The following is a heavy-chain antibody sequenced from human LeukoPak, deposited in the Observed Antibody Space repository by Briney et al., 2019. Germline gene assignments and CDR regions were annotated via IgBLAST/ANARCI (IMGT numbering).Heavy chain of an antibody. D-gene: IGHD2-2*01. J-gene: IGHJ4*02. V-gene: IGHV1-69*13. CDR1: GGTFSSYA. CDR3: ARGVSTGYCSSTSCFSFDY. Sequence: GASVKVSCKASGGTFSSYAISWVRQAPGQGLEWMGGIIPIFGTANYAQKFQGRVTITADESTSIAYMDLSSLGSEDTAVYYCARGVSTGYCSSTSCFSFDYWGQGTLVTVSS. CDR2: IIPIFGTA.